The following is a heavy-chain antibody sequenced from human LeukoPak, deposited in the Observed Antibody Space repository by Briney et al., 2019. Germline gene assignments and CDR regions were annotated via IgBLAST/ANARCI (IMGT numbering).Heavy chain of an antibody. CDR3: AKHLGSHSFLFYYMDV. V-gene: IGHV3-23*01. Sequence: GGSLRLSCEASQFTFSRFAMSWIRPAPGTGLEWVSTLSGSGTATYYADSVKGRFTTSRDNSKGTLYLQMDKLRADDTAVYYCAKHLGSHSFLFYYMDVWGTGTSVIVSS. CDR1: QFTFSRFA. CDR2: LSGSGTAT. D-gene: IGHD2-21*01. J-gene: IGHJ6*03.